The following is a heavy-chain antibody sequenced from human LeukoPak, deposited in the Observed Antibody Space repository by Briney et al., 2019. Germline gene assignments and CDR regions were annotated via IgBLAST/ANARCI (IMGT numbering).Heavy chain of an antibody. CDR3: AREGIVVVPAPEDGVYYYYYMDV. J-gene: IGHJ6*03. V-gene: IGHV4-4*08. Sequence: PSETLSLTCTVSGGSISSYDWSWIRQPPGKGLEWIGYIYTSGSTNYNPSLKSRVTMSVDTSKNQFSLKLSSVTAADTAVYYCAREGIVVVPAPEDGVYYYYYMDVWGKGTTVTISS. CDR2: IYTSGST. D-gene: IGHD2-2*01. CDR1: GGSISSYD.